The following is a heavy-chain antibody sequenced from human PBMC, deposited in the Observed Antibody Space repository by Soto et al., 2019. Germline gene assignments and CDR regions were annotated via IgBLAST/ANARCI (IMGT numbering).Heavy chain of an antibody. V-gene: IGHV3-48*03. CDR1: GFTFSSYE. CDR3: VRLRGLSGHRYGYLDY. D-gene: IGHD5-18*01. Sequence: GGSLRLSCAASGFTFSSYEMNWVRQAPGKGLEWVSYISSSGSSIYYADSVKGRFTISRDNAKNSLYLQMNRLRAEDTAVYYCVRLRGLSGHRYGYLDYWGQGALVTVSS. J-gene: IGHJ4*02. CDR2: ISSSGSSI.